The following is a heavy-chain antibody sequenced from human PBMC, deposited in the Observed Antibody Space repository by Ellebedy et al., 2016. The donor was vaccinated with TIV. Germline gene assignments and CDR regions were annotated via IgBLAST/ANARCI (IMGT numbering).Heavy chain of an antibody. D-gene: IGHD6-19*01. V-gene: IGHV4-34*01. CDR1: GGSFSGYY. CDR3: ARGTVALQSLKYFDS. Sequence: SETLSLXXAVYGGSFSGYYWSWVRQSPGKGLEWIGKINHSGSTDYNPSLKSRVTISADTSKNQVSLKLRSVTAADTAVYYCARGTVALQSLKYFDSWGQGTLVTVSS. CDR2: INHSGST. J-gene: IGHJ4*02.